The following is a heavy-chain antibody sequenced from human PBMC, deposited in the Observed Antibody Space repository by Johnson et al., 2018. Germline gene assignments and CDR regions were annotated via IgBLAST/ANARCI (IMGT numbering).Heavy chain of an antibody. D-gene: IGHD3-16*01. CDR1: GFTFSSYG. CDR2: ISYDGSNK. J-gene: IGHJ1*01. V-gene: IGHV3-30*18. Sequence: QVQLVESGGGVVQPGRSXRLSCAASGFTFSSYGMHWVRQAPGKGLEWVAVISYDGSNKYYADSVKGRFTISRDNSKNTLYLQMNSLRAEDTAVYYCAKDYEQYLQHWGQGTLVTVSS. CDR3: AKDYEQYLQH.